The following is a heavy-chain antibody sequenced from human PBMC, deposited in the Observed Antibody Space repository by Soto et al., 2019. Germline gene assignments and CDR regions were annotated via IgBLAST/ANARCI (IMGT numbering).Heavy chain of an antibody. J-gene: IGHJ4*02. D-gene: IGHD6-19*01. CDR3: AKGGRQWLVTSDFNY. CDR1: GFTFSDYP. CDR2: VSHDGRNT. Sequence: VQLVESGGGVVQPWRSLRLSCAASGFTFSDYPMHWVRQAPGKGLEWVAVVSHDGRNTHYADSVKGRFTISRDSSKNAVSLEMNSVRAEDTAVYYCAKGGRQWLVTSDFNYWGQGALVTVSS. V-gene: IGHV3-30*18.